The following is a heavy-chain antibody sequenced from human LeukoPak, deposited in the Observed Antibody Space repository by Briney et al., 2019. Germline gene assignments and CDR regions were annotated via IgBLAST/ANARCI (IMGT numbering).Heavy chain of an antibody. V-gene: IGHV3-49*04. D-gene: IGHD3-22*01. CDR2: IRSKAYGGTT. CDR3: TRDRYYYDSSGYDGY. Sequence: GGSLRLSCAASGFTFSSYAMSWVRQAPGKGLEWVGFIRSKAYGGTTEYAASVKGRFTISRDDSKSIAYLQMNSLKTEDTAVYYCTRDRYYYDSSGYDGYWGQGTLVTVSS. CDR1: GFTFSSYA. J-gene: IGHJ4*02.